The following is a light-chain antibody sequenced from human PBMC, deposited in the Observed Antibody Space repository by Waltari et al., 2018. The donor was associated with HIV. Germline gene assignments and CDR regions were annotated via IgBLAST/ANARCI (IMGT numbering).Light chain of an antibody. Sequence: MGLTQSPTSLSASVGDRVTITCQASQDISNYLSWYQQKPGKAPKLLIYSASNLETGVPSRFSGSGSGANFTFTISSLLPEDIATYYCQQYDNFPLFGGGTKVEIK. V-gene: IGKV1-33*01. CDR3: QQYDNFPL. CDR2: SAS. CDR1: QDISNY. J-gene: IGKJ4*01.